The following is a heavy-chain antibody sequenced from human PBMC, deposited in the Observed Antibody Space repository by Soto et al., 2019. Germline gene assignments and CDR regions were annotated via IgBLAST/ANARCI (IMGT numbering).Heavy chain of an antibody. CDR1: GFSLSTSGVG. Sequence: QITLKESGPTRVRPTQTLTLTCTFSGFSLSTSGVGVGWIRQPPGKALEWLAFIYWDDDKRYSPSLRSRLTMPEXXTXEXXVRTGTHMDPVDTASSYCAHRAGVRGNWDGGSFEHWGLGTLVTGST. CDR3: AHRAGVRGNWDGGSFEH. V-gene: IGHV2-5*02. J-gene: IGHJ4*02. D-gene: IGHD1-1*01. CDR2: IYWDDDK.